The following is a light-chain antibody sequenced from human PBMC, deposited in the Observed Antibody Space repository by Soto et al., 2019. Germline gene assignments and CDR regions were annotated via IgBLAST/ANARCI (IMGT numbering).Light chain of an antibody. CDR2: EVT. CDR3: SSYTTTSTLGV. CDR1: SSDVGAYNL. J-gene: IGLJ1*01. V-gene: IGLV2-14*01. Sequence: QSVLTQPASVSGSPGQSITISCTVTSSDVGAYNLVSWYQQYPGKAPKLMVYEVTNRPSGVSNRFSGSKSGNAASLTISGLQAEDEADYYCSSYTTTSTLGVFGTGTKVTVL.